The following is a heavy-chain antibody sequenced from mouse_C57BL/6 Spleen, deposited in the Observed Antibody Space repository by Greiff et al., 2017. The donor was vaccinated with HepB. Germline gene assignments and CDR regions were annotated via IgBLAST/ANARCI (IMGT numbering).Heavy chain of an antibody. D-gene: IGHD1-1*01. Sequence: VQLQQSGAELVRPGTSVKMSCKASGYTFTNYWIGWAKQRPGHGLEWIGDIYPGGGYTNYNEKFKGKATLTADKSSSTAYMQFSSLTSEDSAIYYCARCSDYYGSSFYAMDYWGQGTSVTVSS. V-gene: IGHV1-63*01. CDR2: IYPGGGYT. CDR3: ARCSDYYGSSFYAMDY. CDR1: GYTFTNYW. J-gene: IGHJ4*01.